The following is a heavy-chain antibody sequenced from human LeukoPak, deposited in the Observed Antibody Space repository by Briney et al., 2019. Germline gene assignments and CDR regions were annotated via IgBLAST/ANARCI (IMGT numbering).Heavy chain of an antibody. CDR2: IYTSGST. D-gene: IGHD6-13*01. CDR1: GGSISSYY. J-gene: IGHJ6*02. Sequence: PSETLSLTCTVSGGSISSYYWSWIRQPAGKGLEWIGCIYTSGSTNYNPSLKSRATMSVDTSKNQFSLKLSSVTAADTAVYYCASSSSWTPYYYYGMDVWGQGTTVTVSS. V-gene: IGHV4-4*07. CDR3: ASSSSWTPYYYYGMDV.